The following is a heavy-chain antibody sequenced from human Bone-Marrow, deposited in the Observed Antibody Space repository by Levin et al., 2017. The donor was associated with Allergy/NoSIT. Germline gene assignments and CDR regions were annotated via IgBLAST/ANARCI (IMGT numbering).Heavy chain of an antibody. J-gene: IGHJ4*02. CDR2: TWYDGSKE. CDR3: ARTYRSTWYYFDY. V-gene: IGHV3-33*01. CDR1: GFTFSSYG. D-gene: IGHD6-13*01. Sequence: GGSLRLSCAASGFTFSSYGMHWVRQAPGKGLEWVAVTWYDGSKEYYTDSVKGRFTISRDKSKNTLYLQVNSLRAEDTAVYYCARTYRSTWYYFDYWGQGTLVTVSS.